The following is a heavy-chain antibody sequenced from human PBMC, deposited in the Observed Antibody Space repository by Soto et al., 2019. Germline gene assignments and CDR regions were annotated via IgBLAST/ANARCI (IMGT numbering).Heavy chain of an antibody. J-gene: IGHJ4*02. CDR2: INHSGST. CDR3: ARDHNYIWGSYRNFDY. D-gene: IGHD3-16*02. Sequence: SETLSLTCAVYGGSFSGYYWSWIRQPPGKGLEWIGEINHSGSTNYNPSLKSRVTISVDTSKNQFSLKLSSVTAADTAVYYCARDHNYIWGSYRNFDYWGQGTLVTVSS. CDR1: GGSFSGYY. V-gene: IGHV4-34*01.